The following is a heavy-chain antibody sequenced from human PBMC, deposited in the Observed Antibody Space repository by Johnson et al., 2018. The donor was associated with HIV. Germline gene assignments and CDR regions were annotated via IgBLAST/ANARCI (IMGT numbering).Heavy chain of an antibody. CDR2: ISYDGSNK. V-gene: IGHV3-30-3*01. CDR3: RVVTCAFDI. D-gene: IGHD4-23*01. Sequence: QVQLVESGGGVVQPGRSLRLSCAASGFTFSSYAMHWVRQAPGKGLEWVAVISYDGSNKYYADSVKGRFTISRDNSKNTLYLQMNSLRAEDTAVDYCRVVTCAFDIWGQGTMVTVSS. CDR1: GFTFSSYA. J-gene: IGHJ3*02.